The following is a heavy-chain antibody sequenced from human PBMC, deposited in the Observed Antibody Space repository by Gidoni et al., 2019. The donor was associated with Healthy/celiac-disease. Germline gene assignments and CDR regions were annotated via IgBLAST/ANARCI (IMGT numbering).Heavy chain of an antibody. CDR1: VGTFSSSA. D-gene: IGHD2-2*01. J-gene: IGHJ6*02. CDR3: ASTVPAAYNDYYYYGMDV. Sequence: QVQLVQSGAELHKPGSSVKLSCTASVGTFSSSALSWVRQSPGHGLWWMGGIIPNFGTANDAQELQGRVTITADESTSTAYMELSSLRSEDTAVYYCASTVPAAYNDYYYYGMDVWGQGTTVTVSS. V-gene: IGHV1-69*01. CDR2: IIPNFGTA.